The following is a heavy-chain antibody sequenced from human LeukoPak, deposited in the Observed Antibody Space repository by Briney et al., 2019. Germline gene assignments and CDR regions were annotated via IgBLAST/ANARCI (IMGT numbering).Heavy chain of an antibody. J-gene: IGHJ6*02. Sequence: GGSLRLSCAASGFTFSSYSMNWVRQVPGKGLEWVSSISSSSSYIYYADSVKGRLTISRDNAKSSLYLQMNSLRAEDTAVYYCARVLEPVYYYGMDVWDQGTTVTVSS. CDR2: ISSSSSYI. CDR3: ARVLEPVYYYGMDV. V-gene: IGHV3-21*01. D-gene: IGHD1-1*01. CDR1: GFTFSSYS.